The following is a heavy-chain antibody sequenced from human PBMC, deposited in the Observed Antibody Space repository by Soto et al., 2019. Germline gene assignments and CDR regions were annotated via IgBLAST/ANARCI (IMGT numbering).Heavy chain of an antibody. CDR2: IYSNGNT. J-gene: IGHJ4*02. Sequence: PGKGLEWVSVIYSNGNTYYADSVKGRFTISRDNSKNTVYLQMNSLRAEDTAVYYCAKESGDYYDSSGNDYWGQGTLVTVSS. V-gene: IGHV3-53*01. CDR3: AKESGDYYDSSGNDY. D-gene: IGHD3-22*01.